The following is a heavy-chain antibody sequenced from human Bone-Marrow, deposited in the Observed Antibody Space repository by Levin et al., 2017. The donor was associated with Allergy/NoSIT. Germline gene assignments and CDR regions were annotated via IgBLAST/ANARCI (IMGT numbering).Heavy chain of an antibody. J-gene: IGHJ6*02. D-gene: IGHD4-23*01. CDR1: GFTFTDYA. V-gene: IGHV3-9*01. CDR2: VSWNSGTI. CDR3: ARHKDYGGNGYYYYGMDV. Sequence: GGSLRLSCAASGFTFTDYAIHWIRQAPGRGLEWVSGVSWNSGTIGYADSVKGRFTISRDNAKNSLYLHMNSLRTEDTALYFCARHKDYGGNGYYYYGMDVWGQGTTVTVSS.